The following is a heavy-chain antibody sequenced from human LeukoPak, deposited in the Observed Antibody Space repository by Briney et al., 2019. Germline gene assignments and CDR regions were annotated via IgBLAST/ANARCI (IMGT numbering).Heavy chain of an antibody. V-gene: IGHV3-23*01. Sequence: QPGGSLRLSCAASGFTFDIYAMTWVRQAPGKGPDWVSGISASANSTYYADSVKGRFIISRDNSKNTLYLQMNSLRVDDMAVYYCARRPSCTSASCYVIGALDIWGLGTTVTVSS. CDR3: ARRPSCTSASCYVIGALDI. J-gene: IGHJ3*02. D-gene: IGHD2-2*01. CDR2: ISASANST. CDR1: GFTFDIYA.